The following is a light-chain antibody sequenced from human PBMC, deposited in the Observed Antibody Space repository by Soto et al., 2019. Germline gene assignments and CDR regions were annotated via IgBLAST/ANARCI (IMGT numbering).Light chain of an antibody. CDR2: ATS. Sequence: ALQMTQSPSSLSASVGDSVTITCRASQVIRNDLVWYQQKPGKAPKLLNYATSILQSGVPSRFSGSGSATDFTLTIGSLQPEDFATYYCLQDYDFPLTVGGGIKVDIK. J-gene: IGKJ4*01. CDR3: LQDYDFPLT. CDR1: QVIRND. V-gene: IGKV1-6*01.